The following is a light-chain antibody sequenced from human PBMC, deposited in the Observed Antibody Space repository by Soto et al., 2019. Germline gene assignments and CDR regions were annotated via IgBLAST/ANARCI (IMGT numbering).Light chain of an antibody. CDR1: QSVSNNY. CDR3: QQHGTT. Sequence: EIVWTQSPGTLSLSPGERATLSCRASQSVSNNYLAWYQQKPGQAPRLLIYDASNRATGIPARFSGSGSGTDFTLTISSLEPEDSAVYYCQQHGTTFGPGTMVDI. J-gene: IGKJ1*01. V-gene: IGKV3-20*01. CDR2: DAS.